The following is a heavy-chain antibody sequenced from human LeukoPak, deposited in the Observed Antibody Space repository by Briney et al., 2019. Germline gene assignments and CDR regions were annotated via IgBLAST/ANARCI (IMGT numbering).Heavy chain of an antibody. CDR1: GFTFSNYA. V-gene: IGHV3-21*01. CDR3: ARDWGDGYNLDY. D-gene: IGHD5-24*01. CDR2: ISSSSSYI. Sequence: GGSLRLSCKASGFTFSNYAMNWVRQAPGKGLEWVSSISSSSSYIYYADSVKGRFTISRDNAKNSLYLQMNSLRAEDTAVYYCARDWGDGYNLDYWGQGTLVTVSS. J-gene: IGHJ4*02.